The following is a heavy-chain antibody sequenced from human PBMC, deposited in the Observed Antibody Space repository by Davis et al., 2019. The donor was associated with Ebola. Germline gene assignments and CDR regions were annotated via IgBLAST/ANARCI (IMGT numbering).Heavy chain of an antibody. J-gene: IGHJ6*02. D-gene: IGHD3-16*02. V-gene: IGHV4-34*01. CDR1: VGSFSDYY. Sequence: SETLSLTCAVYVGSFSDYYWSWIRQPPGKGLEWIGEINHVGSSKYNPSLRSRVTISVDTSKNQFFLKVSSVTAADTAVYYCARVNGDYYYYGMDVWGQETTVTVSS. CDR2: INHVGSS. CDR3: ARVNGDYYYYGMDV.